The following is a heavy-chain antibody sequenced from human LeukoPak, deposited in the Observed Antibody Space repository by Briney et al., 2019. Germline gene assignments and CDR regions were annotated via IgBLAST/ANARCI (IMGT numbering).Heavy chain of an antibody. D-gene: IGHD3-22*01. CDR1: GGSISSSSYS. CDR3: ARLFSYYYDSSGYYYPFDY. V-gene: IGHV4-39*01. Sequence: PSETLSLTCTVSGGSISSSSYSWGWIRQPPGKGLEWIGSIYYSGSTYYNPSLKSRVTISVDTSKNQFSLKLSSVTAADTAVYYCARLFSYYYDSSGYYYPFDYWGQGTLVTVSS. CDR2: IYYSGST. J-gene: IGHJ4*02.